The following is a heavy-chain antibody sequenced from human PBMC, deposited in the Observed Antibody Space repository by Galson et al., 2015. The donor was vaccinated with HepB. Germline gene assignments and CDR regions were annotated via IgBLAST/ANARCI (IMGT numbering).Heavy chain of an antibody. CDR2: INHSGST. V-gene: IGHV4-34*01. CDR3: ARAYCSSTSCYTGITTRPGDWFDP. J-gene: IGHJ5*02. Sequence: LSLTCAVYGGSFSGYYWSWIRQPPGKGLEWIGEINHSGSTNYNPSLKSRVTISVDTSKNQFSLKLSSVTAADTAVYYCARAYCSSTSCYTGITTRPGDWFDPWGQGTLVTVSS. D-gene: IGHD2-2*02. CDR1: GGSFSGYY.